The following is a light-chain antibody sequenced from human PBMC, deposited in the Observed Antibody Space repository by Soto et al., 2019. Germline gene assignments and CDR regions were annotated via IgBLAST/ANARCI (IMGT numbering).Light chain of an antibody. J-gene: IGKJ2*01. CDR3: QQYNTWPPYT. CDR1: QSVSSQ. Sequence: EVVMTQSPATLSVSPGERATLSCRASQSVSSQLAWYQQKPGQAPRLLIYGASTRATGIPVRFSGSGSGTEFTLTISSLQSEDFAFYYCQQYNTWPPYTLGQGTKVDI. CDR2: GAS. V-gene: IGKV3-15*01.